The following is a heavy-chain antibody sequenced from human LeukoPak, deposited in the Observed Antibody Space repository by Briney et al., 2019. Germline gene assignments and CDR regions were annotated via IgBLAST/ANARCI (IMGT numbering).Heavy chain of an antibody. CDR1: GGSISSHY. CDR3: ARRSSSWYGGDAFDI. Sequence: SETLSLTCTVSGGSISSHYWSWIRQPPGKGLEWIGYIYYSGSTNYNPSLKSRVTISVDTSKNQFSLKLSSVTAADTAVYYCARRSSSWYGGDAFDIWGQGTMVTVSS. CDR2: IYYSGST. D-gene: IGHD6-13*01. J-gene: IGHJ3*02. V-gene: IGHV4-59*11.